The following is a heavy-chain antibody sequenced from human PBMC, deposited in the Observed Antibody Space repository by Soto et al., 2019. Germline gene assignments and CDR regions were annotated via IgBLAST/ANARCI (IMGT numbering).Heavy chain of an antibody. J-gene: IGHJ3*02. V-gene: IGHV3-21*01. D-gene: IGHD3-3*01. CDR2: ISSSSSYI. CDR3: ASGSFTIFGVVILTDAFDI. CDR1: GFTFSSYS. Sequence: PGGSLRLSCAASGFTFSSYSMNWVRQAPGKGLEWVSSISSSSSYIYYADSVKGRFTISRDNAKNSLYLQMNSLRAEDTAVYYCASGSFTIFGVVILTDAFDIWGQGTMVTVS.